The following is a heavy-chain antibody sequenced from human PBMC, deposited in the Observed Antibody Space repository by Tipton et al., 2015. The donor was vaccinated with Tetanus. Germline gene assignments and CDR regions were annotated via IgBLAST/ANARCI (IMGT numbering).Heavy chain of an antibody. CDR1: GGSFRSGDHY. CDR2: IYYSGNS. J-gene: IGHJ4*02. D-gene: IGHD2/OR15-2a*01. Sequence: TLSLTCTVSGGSFRSGDHYWSWIRQPPGKGLEWIGYIYYSGNSDYNPSLKSRVTISMDRSNTQFSLRLDSLTAADTAVYYCARAAGFLGLTHDFWGRGTLVSVSS. CDR3: ARAAGFLGLTHDF. V-gene: IGHV4-30-4*01.